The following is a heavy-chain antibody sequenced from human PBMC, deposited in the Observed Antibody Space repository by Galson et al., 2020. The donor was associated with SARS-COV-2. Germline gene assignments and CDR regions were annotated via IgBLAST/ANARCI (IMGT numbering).Heavy chain of an antibody. J-gene: IGHJ3*02. Sequence: SLRLPCAPSGFTFDDYPMNWVRQAPGQGPEWVSGISWNSGMITYADSVKGRFIISRDNAKNSLYLQMNNLRTEDTALYYCFVDSSVGWSDAVDMWGQGTMVSVSS. D-gene: IGHD3-22*01. V-gene: IGHV3-9*01. CDR3: FVDSSVGWSDAVDM. CDR1: GFTFDDYP. CDR2: ISWNSGMI.